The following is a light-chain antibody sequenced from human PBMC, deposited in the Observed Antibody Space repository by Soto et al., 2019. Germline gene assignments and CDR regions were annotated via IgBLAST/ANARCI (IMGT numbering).Light chain of an antibody. Sequence: EVVSTKCPGTLSLSPGERATLSCRASQSVSSSYLVWYQQKPGHAPRLLIYGASSRATGIPDRFSGSGSGTDFTLTISRLEPEDFAVYYCQQYGSSPPTFGQGTKLEIK. J-gene: IGKJ2*01. CDR2: GAS. V-gene: IGKV3-20*01. CDR3: QQYGSSPPT. CDR1: QSVSSSY.